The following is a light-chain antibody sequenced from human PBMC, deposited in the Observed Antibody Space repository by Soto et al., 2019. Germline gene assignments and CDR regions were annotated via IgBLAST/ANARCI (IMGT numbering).Light chain of an antibody. V-gene: IGKV1-39*01. Sequence: DIQMTQSPSSLSASVGDSVTITCRASQNINIYLSWYQQKPGKAPKLLINVASTLQGGVPSRFSGSGSGTKFTLAISSLQPEASATYYCQQSFSTPQTFGGGTRVEIK. CDR3: QQSFSTPQT. CDR2: VAS. CDR1: QNINIY. J-gene: IGKJ4*02.